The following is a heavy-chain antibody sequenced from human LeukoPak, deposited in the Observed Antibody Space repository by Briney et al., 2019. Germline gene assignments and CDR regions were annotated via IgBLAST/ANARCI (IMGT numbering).Heavy chain of an antibody. Sequence: GGSLRLSCAASGFTFSSYGMHWVRQAPGKGLEWVAFIRYDGSNKYYADSVKGRFTISRDNSKNTLYLQMNSLRAEDTAVYYCAKAYPYSSSSLAFDIWGQGTMVTVSS. CDR3: AKAYPYSSSSLAFDI. J-gene: IGHJ3*02. CDR2: IRYDGSNK. V-gene: IGHV3-30*02. D-gene: IGHD6-6*01. CDR1: GFTFSSYG.